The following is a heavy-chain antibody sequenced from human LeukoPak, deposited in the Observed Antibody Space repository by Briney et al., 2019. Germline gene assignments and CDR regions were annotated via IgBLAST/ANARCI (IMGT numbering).Heavy chain of an antibody. Sequence: SETLSLTXTVSGGSISSYYWSWIQQPPGKGLEWIGYIYYSGSTNYNPSLKSRVTISVDTSKNQFSLKLSSVTAADTAVYYCARDHGIVRATIGFDYWGQGTLVTVSS. D-gene: IGHD1-26*01. CDR3: ARDHGIVRATIGFDY. V-gene: IGHV4-59*01. CDR1: GGSISSYY. J-gene: IGHJ4*02. CDR2: IYYSGST.